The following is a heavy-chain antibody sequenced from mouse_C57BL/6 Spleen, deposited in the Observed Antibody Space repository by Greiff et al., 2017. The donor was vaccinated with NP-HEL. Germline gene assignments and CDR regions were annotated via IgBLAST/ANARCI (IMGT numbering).Heavy chain of an antibody. V-gene: IGHV1-82*01. CDR3: ARSDYGSSYVGENYYFDY. D-gene: IGHD1-1*01. Sequence: QVQLQQSGPELVKPGASVKISCKASGYAFSSSWMNWVKQRPGKGLEWIGRIYPGDGDTNYNGKFKGKATLTADKSSSTAYMQLSSLTSEDSAVYFCARSDYGSSYVGENYYFDYWGQGTTLTVSS. CDR1: GYAFSSSW. CDR2: IYPGDGDT. J-gene: IGHJ2*01.